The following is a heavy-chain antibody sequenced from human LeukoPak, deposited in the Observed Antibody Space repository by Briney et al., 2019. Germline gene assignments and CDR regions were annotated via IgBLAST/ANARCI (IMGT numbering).Heavy chain of an antibody. Sequence: PGGSLRLSCAASGFTFSGYSMNWVRQAPGKGLEWISYISSSSSTIYYADSVKGRFTISRDNAKSSLYLEMNSLRDEDTAAYYCARIPPDYGSGSYYLDHWGQGTLVTVSS. D-gene: IGHD3-10*01. CDR2: ISSSSSTI. V-gene: IGHV3-48*02. CDR3: ARIPPDYGSGSYYLDH. CDR1: GFTFSGYS. J-gene: IGHJ4*02.